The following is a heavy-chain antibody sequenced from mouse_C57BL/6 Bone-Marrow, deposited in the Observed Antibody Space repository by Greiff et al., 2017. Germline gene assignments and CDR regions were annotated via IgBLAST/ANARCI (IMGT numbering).Heavy chain of an antibody. CDR1: GYTFTSYW. CDR2: IDPNSGGT. V-gene: IGHV1-72*01. CDR3: ASSRITTVVDYFDY. J-gene: IGHJ2*01. Sequence: QVQLQQSGAELVKPGASVKLSCKASGYTFTSYWMHWVKQRPGRGLEWIGRIDPNSGGTKYNEKFKSKATLTVDKPSSTAYMQLSSLTSEDSAVYYCASSRITTVVDYFDYWGQGTTLTVSS. D-gene: IGHD1-1*01.